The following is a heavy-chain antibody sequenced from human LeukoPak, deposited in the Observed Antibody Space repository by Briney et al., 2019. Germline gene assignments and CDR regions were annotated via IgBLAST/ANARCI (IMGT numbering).Heavy chain of an antibody. CDR1: GGSISSSSYY. V-gene: IGHV4-39*01. J-gene: IGHJ4*02. Sequence: SETLSLTCTVSGGSISSSSYYWGWIRQPPGKGLEWIGSIYYSGSTYYNPSLKSRVTISVDTSKNQFSLKLSSVTAADTAVYYCARPHLRPIFMDYWGQGTLVTVSS. CDR2: IYYSGST. D-gene: IGHD3-9*01. CDR3: ARPHLRPIFMDY.